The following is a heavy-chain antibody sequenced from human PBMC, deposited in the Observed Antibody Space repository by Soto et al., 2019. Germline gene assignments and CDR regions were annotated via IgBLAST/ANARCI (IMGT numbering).Heavy chain of an antibody. D-gene: IGHD3-22*01. Sequence: SVKVSCKASGGTFSSYAISWVRQAPGQGLEWMGGIIPIFGTANYAQKFQGRVTITADKSTSTAYMELSSLRSEDTAVYYCARYSNYYDSSGYFDAFDIWGQGTMGTVSS. CDR1: GGTFSSYA. CDR2: IIPIFGTA. CDR3: ARYSNYYDSSGYFDAFDI. V-gene: IGHV1-69*06. J-gene: IGHJ3*02.